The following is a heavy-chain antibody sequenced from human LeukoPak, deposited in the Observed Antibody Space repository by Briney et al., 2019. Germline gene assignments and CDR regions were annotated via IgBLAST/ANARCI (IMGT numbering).Heavy chain of an antibody. Sequence: ASVKVSCKASGYTFTSYGISWVRQAPGQGLEWMGWISAYTGNTNYAQKFQDRVTMTTDTSTGTAYMELRSLRSDDTAVYYCARGDSSGWYRGDFWGQGTLVTVSS. D-gene: IGHD6-19*01. CDR1: GYTFTSYG. CDR3: ARGDSSGWYRGDF. CDR2: ISAYTGNT. J-gene: IGHJ4*02. V-gene: IGHV1-18*01.